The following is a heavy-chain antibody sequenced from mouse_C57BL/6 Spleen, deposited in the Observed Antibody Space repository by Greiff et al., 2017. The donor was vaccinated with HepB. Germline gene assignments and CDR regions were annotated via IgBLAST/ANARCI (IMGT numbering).Heavy chain of an antibody. CDR1: GYTFTSYW. CDR2: IHPNSGST. D-gene: IGHD1-1*01. Sequence: QVQLQQPGAELVKPGASVKLSCKASGYTFTSYWMHWVKQRPGQGLEWIGMIHPNSGSTNYNAKFKSKATLTVDKSSSTAYMQLSSLTSEDSAVYYCARSLTGFAYWGQGTLVTVSA. CDR3: ARSLTGFAY. J-gene: IGHJ3*01. V-gene: IGHV1-64*01.